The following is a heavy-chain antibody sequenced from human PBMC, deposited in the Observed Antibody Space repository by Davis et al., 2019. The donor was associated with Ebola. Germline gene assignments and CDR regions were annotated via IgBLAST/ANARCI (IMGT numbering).Heavy chain of an antibody. Sequence: AASVKVSCKASGGTFSTYAIDWVRQAPGQGLEWMGRIIPMLGIPNYAQRFQGRVTITADKSTSTAYMELNSLKSEDTAMYYCARDLGTAMATEWGQGTLVTVSS. J-gene: IGHJ4*02. CDR3: ARDLGTAMATE. CDR2: IIPMLGIP. V-gene: IGHV1-69*04. D-gene: IGHD5-18*01. CDR1: GGTFSTYA.